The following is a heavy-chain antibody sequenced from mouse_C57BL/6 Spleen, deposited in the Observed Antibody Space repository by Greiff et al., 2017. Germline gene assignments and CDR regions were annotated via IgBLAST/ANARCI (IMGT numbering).Heavy chain of an antibody. CDR3: AREGGTVVDPYYAMDY. CDR1: GYTFTSYG. J-gene: IGHJ4*01. V-gene: IGHV1-81*01. CDR2: IYPRSGNT. D-gene: IGHD1-1*01. Sequence: VKLVESGAELARPGASVKLSCKASGYTFTSYGISWVKQRTGQGLEWIGEIYPRSGNTYYNEKFKGKATLTADKSSSTAYMELRSLTSEDSAVYFCAREGGTVVDPYYAMDYWGQGTSVTVSS.